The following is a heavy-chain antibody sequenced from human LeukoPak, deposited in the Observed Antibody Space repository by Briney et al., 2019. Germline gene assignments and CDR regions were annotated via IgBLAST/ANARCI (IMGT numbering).Heavy chain of an antibody. D-gene: IGHD5-18*01. CDR3: ARDSRGYNYLYFDY. V-gene: IGHV3-66*01. CDR2: IYSGGST. CDR1: GFTVSNNY. Sequence: HTGGSLRLSCAASGFTVSNNYMSWVRQAPGKGLEWVSVIYSGGSTYYADSVKGRFTVSRDNSKNTLYLQMNSLRAEDTAVYYCARDSRGYNYLYFDYWGQGTLVTVSS. J-gene: IGHJ4*02.